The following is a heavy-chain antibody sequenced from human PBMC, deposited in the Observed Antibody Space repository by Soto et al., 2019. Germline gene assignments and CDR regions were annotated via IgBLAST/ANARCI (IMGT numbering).Heavy chain of an antibody. D-gene: IGHD3-22*01. V-gene: IGHV4-31*03. J-gene: IGHJ4*02. CDR1: GGSISSGGYY. CDR2: IYYSGST. CDR3: ASSLDSSGYYWIDY. Sequence: PSENLSLTCTVSGGSISSGGYYWSWIRQHPGKGLEWIGYIYYSGSTYYNPSLKSRVTISVDTSKNQFSLKLSSVTAADTAVYYCASSLDSSGYYWIDYWGQGTLVTVSS.